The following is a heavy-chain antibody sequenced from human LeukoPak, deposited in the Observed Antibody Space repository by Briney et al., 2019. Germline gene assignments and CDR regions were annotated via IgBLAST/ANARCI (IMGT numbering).Heavy chain of an antibody. CDR3: AKEYYGAFDY. Sequence: PGGSLRLSCAASGFTFDDYAMHWVRQAPGKGLEWVSGISWNSGSIGYADSVKGRFTISRDNAKNSLYLQMKSLRAKDTALYYCAKEYYGAFDYWGQGTLVTVSS. D-gene: IGHD4-17*01. J-gene: IGHJ4*02. CDR1: GFTFDDYA. V-gene: IGHV3-9*01. CDR2: ISWNSGSI.